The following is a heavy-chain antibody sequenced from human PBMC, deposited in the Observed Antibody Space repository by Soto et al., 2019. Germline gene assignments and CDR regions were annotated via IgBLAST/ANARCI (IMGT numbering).Heavy chain of an antibody. CDR3: ARSPPLRFRIRLFDP. J-gene: IGHJ5*02. CDR2: ISAYNGNT. V-gene: IGHV1-18*01. CDR1: GYTFTSYG. D-gene: IGHD3-3*01. Sequence: GASVKVSCKASGYTFTSYGISWVRQAPGQGLEWMGWISAYNGNTNYAQKLQGRVTMTTDTSTSTAYMELRSLRSDDTAVYYCARSPPLRFRIRLFDPWGQGTLVTVSS.